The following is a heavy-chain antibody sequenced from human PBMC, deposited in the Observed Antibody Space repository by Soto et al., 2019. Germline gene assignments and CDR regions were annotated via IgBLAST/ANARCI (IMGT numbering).Heavy chain of an antibody. CDR1: RFTFSSYD. Sequence: QVQLVESGGGVVQPGRSLRLSCAASRFTFSSYDMHWVRQAPAKGLEWVALIWSDGSNKYYADSVKGRFTISRDNSKNMRYLQMNSLRAEDTAVYYCARKTSNWCDPWGQGTLVTVSS. J-gene: IGHJ5*02. CDR3: ARKTSNWCDP. V-gene: IGHV3-33*01. CDR2: IWSDGSNK.